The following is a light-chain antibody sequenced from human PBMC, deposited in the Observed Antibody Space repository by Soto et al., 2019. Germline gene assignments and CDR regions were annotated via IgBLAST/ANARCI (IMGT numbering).Light chain of an antibody. CDR2: GAS. J-gene: IGKJ2*01. V-gene: IGKV3-20*01. Sequence: EIVLTQSPGTLSLSPGERATLSCRASQSVSSYLAWYQQKPGQAPRLLIYGASSRATGIPDRFSGSGSGTDFTLTISRLEPEDFAVYYCQQYVTSPPHTFGQGTKLEIK. CDR3: QQYVTSPPHT. CDR1: QSVSSY.